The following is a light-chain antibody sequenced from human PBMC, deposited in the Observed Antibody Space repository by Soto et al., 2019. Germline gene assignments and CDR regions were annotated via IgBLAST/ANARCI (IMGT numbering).Light chain of an antibody. CDR2: EVS. J-gene: IGLJ1*01. Sequence: QSVLTQPASVSGSPGQSITISCTGTSSDVADYNYVSWYQHYPGKAPKLMIYEVSNRPSGVSNRFSGSKSGSTASLTISGLQPEDEADYYCSSYTSSGTPYVFGTGTKSPS. CDR3: SSYTSSGTPYV. CDR1: SSDVADYNY. V-gene: IGLV2-14*01.